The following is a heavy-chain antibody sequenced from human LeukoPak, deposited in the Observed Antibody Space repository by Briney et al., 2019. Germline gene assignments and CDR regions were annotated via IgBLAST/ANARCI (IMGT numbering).Heavy chain of an antibody. V-gene: IGHV4-59*08. J-gene: IGHJ5*02. CDR3: ARHRSMFDSSGYYLDR. CDR2: IYYSGTT. Sequence: SETLSLTCTVPGDSLGGYYWSWIRQPPGKGLEWIAYIYYSGTTNHDPSLGSRVTVSLDTAKNQFSLNLSSVTAADTAVYYCARHRSMFDSSGYYLDRWGQGTLVTVSS. D-gene: IGHD3-22*01. CDR1: GDSLGGYY.